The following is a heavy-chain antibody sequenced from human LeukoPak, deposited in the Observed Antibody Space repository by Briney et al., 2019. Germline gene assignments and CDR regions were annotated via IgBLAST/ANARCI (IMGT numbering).Heavy chain of an antibody. CDR3: ARSGYCSSTSCYPEEYYFDY. CDR1: GFTFSDYY. J-gene: IGHJ4*02. D-gene: IGHD2-2*01. Sequence: GGSLRLSCAASGFTFSDYYMSWIRQAPGKGLEWVSYISSSSSYTNYAVSVKGRFTISRDNAKNSLYLQMNSLRAEDTAVYYCARSGYCSSTSCYPEEYYFDYWGQGTLVTVSS. CDR2: ISSSSSYT. V-gene: IGHV3-11*03.